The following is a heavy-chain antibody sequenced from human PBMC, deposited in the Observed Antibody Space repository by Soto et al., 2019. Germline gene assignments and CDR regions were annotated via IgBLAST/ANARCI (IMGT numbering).Heavy chain of an antibody. V-gene: IGHV4-31*03. J-gene: IGHJ4*02. CDR1: GDSISSGGYY. CDR3: AASQGDCSGGSCYSQDY. CDR2: IYYSGST. D-gene: IGHD2-15*01. Sequence: QVQLQESGPGLVKPSQTLSLTCTVSGDSISSGGYYWSWIRQHPGKGLEWIGYIYYSGSTYYNPSLRSRVTISVDTSKKQFSLKLSSVTAADTAVYYCAASQGDCSGGSCYSQDYWGQGTLVTVSS.